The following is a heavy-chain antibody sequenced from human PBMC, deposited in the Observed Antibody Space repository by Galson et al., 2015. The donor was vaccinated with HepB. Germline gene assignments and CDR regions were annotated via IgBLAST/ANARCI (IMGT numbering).Heavy chain of an antibody. V-gene: IGHV3-74*01. CDR3: ATAGNYRFDN. CDR2: MNSGGTTI. J-gene: IGHJ4*02. CDR1: GFTFGTSW. D-gene: IGHD5-24*01. Sequence: SLRLSCAASGFTFGTSWMHWIRQAPGKGLVWVSRMNSGGTTIDYADSVKGRFTISRDNAKNTLYLQMNSLRGDDTAVYYCATAGNYRFDNWGQGTLVTVSS.